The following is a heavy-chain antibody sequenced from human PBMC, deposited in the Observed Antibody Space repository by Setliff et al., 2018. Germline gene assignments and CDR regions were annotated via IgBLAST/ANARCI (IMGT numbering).Heavy chain of an antibody. CDR2: INPSGGST. CDR3: ARLATDYGDYESLNYFDY. Sequence: ASVKVSCKASGYTFTGYYMHWVRQAPGQGLEWVGIINPSGGSTSYAQKFQGRVTMTRDTSTSTVYMELSSLRSEDTAVYYCARLATDYGDYESLNYFDYWGQGTLVTVSS. D-gene: IGHD4-17*01. CDR1: GYTFTGYY. V-gene: IGHV1-46*01. J-gene: IGHJ4*02.